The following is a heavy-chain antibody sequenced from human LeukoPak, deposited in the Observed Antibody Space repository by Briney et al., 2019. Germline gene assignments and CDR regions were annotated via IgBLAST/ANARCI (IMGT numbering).Heavy chain of an antibody. D-gene: IGHD6-13*01. J-gene: IGHJ5*02. CDR3: ARFSGSSWQNNWFDP. Sequence: GASVKVSCKASRGTFSSYTISWVRQAPGQGLEWMGGIIPIFGTANYAQKFQGRVTITADESTSTAYMELSSLRSEDTAVYYCARFSGSSWQNNWFDPWGQGTLVTVSS. CDR2: IIPIFGTA. V-gene: IGHV1-69*13. CDR1: RGTFSSYT.